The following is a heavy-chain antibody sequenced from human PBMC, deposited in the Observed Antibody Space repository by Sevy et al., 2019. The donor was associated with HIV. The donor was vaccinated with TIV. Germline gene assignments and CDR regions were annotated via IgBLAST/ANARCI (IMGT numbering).Heavy chain of an antibody. Sequence: GGSLRLSCAASGFTFSNAWMSWVRQAPGKGLEWVGRIKSKSEGGTTDYSAPVKGSFTISSDDSKTTPYLQMNSRKTEDTAVYYCTTHRCTNGVCYNLLDYWGQGTLVTVSS. D-gene: IGHD2-8*01. CDR1: GFTFSNAW. CDR2: IKSKSEGGTT. J-gene: IGHJ4*02. V-gene: IGHV3-15*01. CDR3: TTHRCTNGVCYNLLDY.